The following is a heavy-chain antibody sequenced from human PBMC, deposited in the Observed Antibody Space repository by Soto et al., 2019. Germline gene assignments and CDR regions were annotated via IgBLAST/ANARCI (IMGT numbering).Heavy chain of an antibody. CDR2: IYYSGST. J-gene: IGHJ5*02. D-gene: IGHD6-19*01. Sequence: HSESLSLTCTVSGGSISSYYWSWIRQPPGKGLEWIGYIYYSGSTNYNPSLKSRVTISVDTSKNQFSLKLSSVTAADTAVYYCASPHSSGWLYSWFDPWGQGTLVTVSS. V-gene: IGHV4-59*01. CDR3: ASPHSSGWLYSWFDP. CDR1: GGSISSYY.